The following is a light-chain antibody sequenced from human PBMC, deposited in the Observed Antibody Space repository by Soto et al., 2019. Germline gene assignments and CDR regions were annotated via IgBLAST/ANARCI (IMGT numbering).Light chain of an antibody. Sequence: QSVLTQPPSVSGSPGQSVTISCTGTSSDVGRYNHVSWFQQPPGTAPKLMIYEVSNRPSGVPDRFSGSKSGNTASLTISGLQAEDEADYYCSSFTTSSTGVFGGGTKLTVL. V-gene: IGLV2-18*02. J-gene: IGLJ3*02. CDR1: SSDVGRYNH. CDR2: EVS. CDR3: SSFTTSSTGV.